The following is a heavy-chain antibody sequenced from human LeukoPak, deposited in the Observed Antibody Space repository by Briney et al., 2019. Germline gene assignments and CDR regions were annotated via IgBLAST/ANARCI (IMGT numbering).Heavy chain of an antibody. CDR3: AGSSGWWAHDY. V-gene: IGHV3-23*01. J-gene: IGHJ4*02. CDR1: GFTFTNYG. D-gene: IGHD6-19*01. Sequence: GGSLKLSCAASGFTFTNYGMTWVRQAPGKGLEWVSSISGSGTDTYYADSVRGRFAISRDNSKRTLYVQMVSLRAEDTAIYYCAGSSGWWAHDYWGQGTLVTVSS. CDR2: ISGSGTDT.